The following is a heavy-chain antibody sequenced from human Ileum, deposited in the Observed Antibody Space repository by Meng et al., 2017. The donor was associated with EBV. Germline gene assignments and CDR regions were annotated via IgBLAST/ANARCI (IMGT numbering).Heavy chain of an antibody. CDR2: IYHSGST. J-gene: IGHJ4*02. V-gene: IGHV4-4*02. CDR1: CGSISSSNW. Sequence: VQLQEAGPGLGEPSGTPSLHCAVSCGSISSSNWWSWVRQPPGKGLEWIGEIYHSGSTNYNPSLKSRVTISVDKSKNQFSLNLSSVTAADTAVYYCARVGQWLPIDYWGQGTLVTVSS. CDR3: ARVGQWLPIDY. D-gene: IGHD6-19*01.